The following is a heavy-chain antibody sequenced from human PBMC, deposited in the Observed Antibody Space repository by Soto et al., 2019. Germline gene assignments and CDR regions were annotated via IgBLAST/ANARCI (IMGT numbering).Heavy chain of an antibody. CDR2: LSSSGNTM. J-gene: IGHJ4*02. D-gene: IGHD1-26*01. V-gene: IGHV3-11*01. Sequence: QVQLVESGGVLVQTIGSLRIAFVASGFTFSDYYMSWVRQAPGKGLEWVSYLSSSGNTMYYADSVKGRFTISRDNAKNSVYLQMNSLRAEATALYFCAKMSSETYYEPVFSWGQGTLVTVSS. CDR1: GFTFSDYY. CDR3: AKMSSETYYEPVFS.